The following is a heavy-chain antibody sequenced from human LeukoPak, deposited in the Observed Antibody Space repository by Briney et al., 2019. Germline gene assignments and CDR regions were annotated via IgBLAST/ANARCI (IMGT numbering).Heavy chain of an antibody. CDR2: MNPNSGDR. Sequence: ASVKVSCKASGYTFTSYHINWVRQATGQGLEWMGWMNPNSGDRGYAQKFQGRVTITRDTSISTAYMELSSRRSEVTAVYFCSRTSSLTASGYDFWGQGTLVTVSS. CDR3: SRTSSLTASGYDF. V-gene: IGHV1-8*03. CDR1: GYTFTSYH. J-gene: IGHJ4*02. D-gene: IGHD2-21*02.